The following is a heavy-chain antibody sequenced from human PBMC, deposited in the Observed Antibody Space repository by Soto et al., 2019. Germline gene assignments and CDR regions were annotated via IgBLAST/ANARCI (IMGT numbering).Heavy chain of an antibody. CDR2: IYYSRST. V-gene: IGHV4-39*07. Sequence: SETLSLTCTVSRGSISSGTNYWAWIRQPPGKGLEWIANIYYSRSTFYNPSLKSRVTISVDMSKNQFSLKLSSVTAADTAVYYCARVPTSSRPWFDPWGQGTLVTVS. CDR1: RGSISSGTNY. CDR3: ARVPTSSRPWFDP. J-gene: IGHJ5*02.